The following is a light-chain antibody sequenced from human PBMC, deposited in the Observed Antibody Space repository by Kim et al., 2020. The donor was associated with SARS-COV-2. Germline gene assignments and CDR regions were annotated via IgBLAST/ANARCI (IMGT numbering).Light chain of an antibody. Sequence: DVQMTQTPSSLSASVGDRVTITCRASRTISNYLSWYQQRPGKAPKLLIYAASTLQSGVPSRFSGAGSGTEFTLTISDLQPEDFATYYCQQSYDTPPYTFGQGTKLEI. V-gene: IGKV1-39*01. CDR2: AAS. CDR1: RTISNY. CDR3: QQSYDTPPYT. J-gene: IGKJ2*01.